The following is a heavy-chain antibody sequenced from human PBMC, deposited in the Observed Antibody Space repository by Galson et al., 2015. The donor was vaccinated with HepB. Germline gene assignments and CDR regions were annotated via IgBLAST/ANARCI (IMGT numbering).Heavy chain of an antibody. CDR3: TRQHPLSSSWYFY. CDR1: GFTFSGSA. Sequence: SLRLSCAASGFTFSGSAMHWVRQASGKGLEWVGRIRSKANSYATAYAASVKGRFTVSRDDSKNTAYLQMNSLKTEDTAVYYCTRQHPLSSSWYFYWGQGTLVTVSS. V-gene: IGHV3-73*01. D-gene: IGHD6-13*01. CDR2: IRSKANSYAT. J-gene: IGHJ4*02.